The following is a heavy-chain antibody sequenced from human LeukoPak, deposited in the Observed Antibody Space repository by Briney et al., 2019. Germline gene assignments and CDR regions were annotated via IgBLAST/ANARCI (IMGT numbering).Heavy chain of an antibody. Sequence: GGSLRLSCAASGFTFSSYAMSWVRQAPGKGLEWVSAISGSGGSTYYADSVKGRFTISRDNSKNTLYLQMNSLRAEDTAVYYCAPRGIAGAGPGVWFDPCGRGTLVTVSA. D-gene: IGHD6-13*01. V-gene: IGHV3-23*01. CDR2: ISGSGGST. CDR1: GFTFSSYA. J-gene: IGHJ5*02. CDR3: APRGIAGAGPGVWFDP.